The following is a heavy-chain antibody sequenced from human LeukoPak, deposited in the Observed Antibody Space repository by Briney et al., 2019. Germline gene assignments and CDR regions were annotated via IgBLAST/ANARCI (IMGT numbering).Heavy chain of an antibody. D-gene: IGHD1-26*01. J-gene: IGHJ5*02. V-gene: IGHV4-38-2*02. CDR3: TREVRSAWASFDP. Sequence: PSETLSLTCTVSGYSISTGYFWGWIRPTPGKGLEWIGSIYHSGTIYYNPSLKSRLTISPDTSKNQFSLKLTSVTAADTAVYYCTREVRSAWASFDPWGQGTLVIVSS. CDR2: IYHSGTI. CDR1: GYSISTGYF.